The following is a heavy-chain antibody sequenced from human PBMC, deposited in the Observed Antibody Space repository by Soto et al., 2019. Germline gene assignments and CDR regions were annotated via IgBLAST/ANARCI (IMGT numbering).Heavy chain of an antibody. CDR3: TKRIGDYAMDV. D-gene: IGHD1-26*01. J-gene: IGHJ6*02. CDR1: GFTFSGSS. CDR2: IRGKTDTYAT. Sequence: PGGSLRLSCAASGFTFSGSSMHWVRQASGQGLEWVGRIRGKTDTYATAYAAPVRGRFTISRDDSKNTAYLQMNSLKTEDTAVYFCTKRIGDYAMDVWGQGTTVTVSS. V-gene: IGHV3-73*01.